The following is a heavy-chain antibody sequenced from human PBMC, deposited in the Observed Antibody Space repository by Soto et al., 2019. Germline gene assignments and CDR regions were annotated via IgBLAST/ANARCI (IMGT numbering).Heavy chain of an antibody. J-gene: IGHJ6*02. Sequence: ASVKVSCKASGYTFTGYYMHWVRQAPGQGLEWMGWINPNSGGTNYAQKFQGRVTMTRDTSISTAYMELSRLRSDDTAVYYCAGSFPTDSSGYYRSAGMDVWGQGTTVTVSS. D-gene: IGHD3-22*01. V-gene: IGHV1-2*02. CDR2: INPNSGGT. CDR1: GYTFTGYY. CDR3: AGSFPTDSSGYYRSAGMDV.